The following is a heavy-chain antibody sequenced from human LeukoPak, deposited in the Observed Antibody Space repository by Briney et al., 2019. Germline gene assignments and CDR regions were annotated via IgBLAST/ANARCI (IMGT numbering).Heavy chain of an antibody. CDR2: INHSGST. Sequence: SETLSLTCAGYGGSFSGYYWSWIRQPPGKGLEWIGEINHSGSTNYNPSLKSRVTISVDTSKNQFSLKLSSVTAADTAVYYCARVGRQGGIDYWGQGTLVTVSS. CDR3: ARVGRQGGIDY. CDR1: GGSFSGYY. V-gene: IGHV4-34*01. D-gene: IGHD2-15*01. J-gene: IGHJ4*02.